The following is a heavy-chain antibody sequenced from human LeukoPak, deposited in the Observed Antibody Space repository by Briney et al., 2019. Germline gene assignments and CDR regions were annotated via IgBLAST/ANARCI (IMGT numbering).Heavy chain of an antibody. CDR3: ARGAVPAAIYSWFDP. J-gene: IGHJ5*02. CDR1: GGTFSSYA. V-gene: IGHV1-69*13. CDR2: IIPIFGTA. Sequence: GASVKVSCKASGGTFSSYAISWVRQAPGQGLEWMGGIIPIFGTANYAQKFQGRVTITADESTSTAYMELSSLRSEDTAVYYCARGAVPAAIYSWFDPWGQGTLVTVSS. D-gene: IGHD2-2*01.